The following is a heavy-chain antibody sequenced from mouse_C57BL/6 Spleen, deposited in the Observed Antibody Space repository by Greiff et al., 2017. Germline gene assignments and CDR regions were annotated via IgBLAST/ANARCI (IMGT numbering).Heavy chain of an antibody. V-gene: IGHV1-64*01. CDR3: AISHILRGDGYYYFDY. CDR2: IHPNSGST. Sequence: QVQLQQPGAELVKPGASVKLSCKASGYTFTSYWMHWVKQRPGQGLEWIGMIHPNSGSTNYNEKFKSKATLTVDKSSSTAYMQLSSLTSEDSAVYYFAISHILRGDGYYYFDYWGQGTTLTVSS. CDR1: GYTFTSYW. D-gene: IGHD2-3*01. J-gene: IGHJ2*01.